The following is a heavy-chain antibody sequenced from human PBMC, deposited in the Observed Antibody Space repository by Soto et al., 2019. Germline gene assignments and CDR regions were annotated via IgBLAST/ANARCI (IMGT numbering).Heavy chain of an antibody. D-gene: IGHD6-25*01. V-gene: IGHV4-39*01. CDR3: AGQTFTIAAASYGRSNWFDP. CDR2: IYFTGNT. CDR1: GGSITRSSHV. Sequence: SATLSLPCSASGGSITRSSHVWGWVRQPPGKGLEWIGTIYFTGNTYYTPSLKRRLTMSIDTSKNEFSLRLNSVTAADTAVYFCAGQTFTIAAASYGRSNWFDPWGPGALVTVSS. J-gene: IGHJ5*02.